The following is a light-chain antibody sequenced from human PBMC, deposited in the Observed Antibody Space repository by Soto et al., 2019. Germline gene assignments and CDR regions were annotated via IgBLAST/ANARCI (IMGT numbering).Light chain of an antibody. CDR3: FSFTTDWTHV. CDR1: MRDVGAYNL. J-gene: IGLJ1*01. Sequence: QSVLTQPASVSGSPGQSITISCAGTMRDVGAYNLVSWYQQHPGRAPQLIISEVSNRPSGVSNRFSGSKSGTAASLTISGLQTEDEADYFCFSFTTDWTHVFGTGTKVTVL. V-gene: IGLV2-14*01. CDR2: EVS.